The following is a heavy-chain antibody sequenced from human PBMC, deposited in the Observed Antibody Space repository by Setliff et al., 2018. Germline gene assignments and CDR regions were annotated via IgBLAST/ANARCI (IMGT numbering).Heavy chain of an antibody. CDR3: ARGRNVAIRLLDS. Sequence: SETLSLTCTVPGDSISSISYYWGWIRPPPGKGLEWIGEITHTGTTGSTKYNPSLKSRVTMSIDTSKNQFSLTVTSVTAADTAIYYCARGRNVAIRLLDSWSQGNLVTVSS. CDR2: ITHTGTTGST. V-gene: IGHV4-39*07. J-gene: IGHJ4*02. D-gene: IGHD6-6*01. CDR1: GDSISSISYY.